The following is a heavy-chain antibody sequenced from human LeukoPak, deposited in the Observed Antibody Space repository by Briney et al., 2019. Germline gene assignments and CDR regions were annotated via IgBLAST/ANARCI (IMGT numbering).Heavy chain of an antibody. J-gene: IGHJ6*03. D-gene: IGHD6-19*01. V-gene: IGHV3-30*02. Sequence: PGGSLRLSCAASGFNFSFYSMNWVRQAPGKGLEWVAFIRYDGSNKYYADSVRGRFTISRDNSKNTLYLQMNSLRAEDTAVYFCAKGSKAVLFTRDHYMDVWGKGTTVTISS. CDR2: IRYDGSNK. CDR3: AKGSKAVLFTRDHYMDV. CDR1: GFNFSFYS.